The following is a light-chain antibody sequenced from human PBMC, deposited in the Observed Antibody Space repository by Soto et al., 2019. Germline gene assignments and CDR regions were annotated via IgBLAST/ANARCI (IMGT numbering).Light chain of an antibody. CDR1: SSNIGSHT. CDR3: AAWDDSLNGVV. Sequence: QSVLTQPPSASGTPGQTIAISCSGGSSNIGSHTVNWYQQLPGTAPRLLIYSNTQRPSGVPDRFSGSKSGTSASLAISGLQSEYEVEYYCAAWDDSLNGVVFGGGTKVTVL. CDR2: SNT. J-gene: IGLJ2*01. V-gene: IGLV1-44*01.